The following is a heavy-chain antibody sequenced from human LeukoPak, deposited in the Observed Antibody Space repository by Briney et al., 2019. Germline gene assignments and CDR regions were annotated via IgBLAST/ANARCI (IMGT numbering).Heavy chain of an antibody. CDR3: ARALLWFGELSTPLGY. J-gene: IGHJ4*02. Sequence: ASVKVSCKASGYTFTSYGISWVRQAPGQGLEWMGWISAYNGNTNYAQKLQGRVTMTTDTSTSTVYMELSSLRSEDTAVYYCARALLWFGELSTPLGYWGQGTLVTVSS. CDR2: ISAYNGNT. CDR1: GYTFTSYG. D-gene: IGHD3-10*01. V-gene: IGHV1-18*01.